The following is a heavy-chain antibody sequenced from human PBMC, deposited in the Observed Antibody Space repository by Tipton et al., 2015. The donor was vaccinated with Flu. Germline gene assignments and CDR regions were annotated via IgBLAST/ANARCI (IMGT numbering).Heavy chain of an antibody. CDR2: ICPGSI. Sequence: TLSLTCSVSGSSIGGAYCWGWIRQPPRKGLQWIGNICPGSIYYNPSLKSRVTMSVARSNDQFSLRLTSVTAADTAVYFCARRTFSNYVSEPKNWFDFWGQGTLVTVSS. V-gene: IGHV4-38-2*01. CDR3: ARRTFSNYVSEPKNWFDF. CDR1: GSSIGGAYC. D-gene: IGHD4-11*01. J-gene: IGHJ5*01.